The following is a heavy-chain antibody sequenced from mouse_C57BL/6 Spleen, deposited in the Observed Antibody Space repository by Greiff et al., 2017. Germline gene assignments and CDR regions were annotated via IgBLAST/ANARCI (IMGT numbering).Heavy chain of an antibody. V-gene: IGHV5-9*01. CDR2: ISGGGGNT. J-gene: IGHJ1*03. D-gene: IGHD4-1*01. CDR3: ARHFELGRDGYVDV. CDR1: GFTFSSYT. Sequence: DVQLVESGGGLVKPGGSLKLSCAASGFTFSSYTMSWVRQTPEKRLEWVATISGGGGNTYYPDSVKGRVTISRDHAKNTLYLQMSSLRSEDTALYYCARHFELGRDGYVDVWGTGTTVTVSS.